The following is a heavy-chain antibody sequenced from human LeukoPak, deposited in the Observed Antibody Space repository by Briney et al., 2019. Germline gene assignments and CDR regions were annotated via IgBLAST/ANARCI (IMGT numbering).Heavy chain of an antibody. CDR2: IIPIYGTA. J-gene: IGHJ3*02. CDR3: ARDYGDDAFDI. Sequence: ASVKVSCKASGGTFSSYAISWVRQAPGQGLEWMGGIIPIYGTANYAQKFQGRVTITADESTSTAYMELSSLRSEDTAVYYCARDYGDDAFDIWGQGTMVTVSS. V-gene: IGHV1-69*13. D-gene: IGHD4-17*01. CDR1: GGTFSSYA.